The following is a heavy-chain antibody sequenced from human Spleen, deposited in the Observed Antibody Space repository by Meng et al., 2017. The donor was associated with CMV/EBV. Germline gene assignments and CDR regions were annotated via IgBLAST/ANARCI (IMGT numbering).Heavy chain of an antibody. CDR1: GGSVSSGSYY. CDR3: AKGLTSGYYYSYNYYYGMDV. Sequence: SETLSLTCTVSGGSVSSGSYYWSWIRQPPGKGLEWIGYVSYSGGNNYNPSLKSRVTMPVDTSKNQFSLKLSSVTAADTAMYYCAKGLTSGYYYSYNYYYGMDVWGQGTTVTVSS. D-gene: IGHD3-22*01. J-gene: IGHJ6*02. V-gene: IGHV4-61*01. CDR2: VSYSGGN.